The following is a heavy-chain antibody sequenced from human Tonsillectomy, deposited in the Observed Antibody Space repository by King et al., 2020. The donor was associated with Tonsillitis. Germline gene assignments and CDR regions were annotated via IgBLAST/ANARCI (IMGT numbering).Heavy chain of an antibody. V-gene: IGHV1-2*02. D-gene: IGHD3-3*01. CDR2: INPNSGGT. CDR3: ARSGYDLWTGHYLDY. Sequence: QLVQSGAEVKKPGASVKVSCKASGYTFTGYYIHWVRQAPGQGLEWMGWINPNSGGTNYAQKFQGRVSMNWDTSISTAYMELSRLRSDDTAVYYCARSGYDLWTGHYLDYWGQGTLVTVSS. CDR1: GYTFTGYY. J-gene: IGHJ4*02.